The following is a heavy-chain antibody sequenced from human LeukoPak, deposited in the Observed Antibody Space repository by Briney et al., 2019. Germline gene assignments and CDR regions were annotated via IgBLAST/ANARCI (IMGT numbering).Heavy chain of an antibody. V-gene: IGHV1-24*01. CDR2: FDPEDGET. D-gene: IGHD4-17*01. CDR3: ATLRRTVITTFFDY. CDR1: GYTLTELS. Sequence: ASVKVSCKVSGYTLTELSMHWVRQAPRKGLEWMGGFDPEDGETIYAQKFQGRVTMTEDTSTDTAYMELSSLRSEDTAVYYCATLRRTVITTFFDYWGQGTLVTVSS. J-gene: IGHJ4*02.